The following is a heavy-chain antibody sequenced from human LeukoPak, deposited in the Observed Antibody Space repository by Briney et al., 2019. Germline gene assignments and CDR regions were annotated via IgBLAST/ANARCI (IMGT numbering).Heavy chain of an antibody. CDR2: IIHSGST. J-gene: IGHJ5*02. CDR3: ARSPKFIAARPRWFDP. D-gene: IGHD6-6*01. CDR1: GESFSGYY. V-gene: IGHV4-34*12. Sequence: SETLSLTCAVYGESFSGYYWSWIRQPPGKGLEWIGEIIHSGSTTYNPSLKSRVTISVDTSKNQFSLKLSSVTAADTAVYYCARSPKFIAARPRWFDPWGQGTLATVSS.